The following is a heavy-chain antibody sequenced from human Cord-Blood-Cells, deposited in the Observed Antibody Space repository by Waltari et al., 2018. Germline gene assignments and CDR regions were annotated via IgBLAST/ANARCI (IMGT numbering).Heavy chain of an antibody. Sequence: QVQLVQSGAEVKKPGASVKVSCKVSGYTLTELSMPWVRRAPGKGLGWMDCFDPEDGETIYAQKFQGRVTMTEDTSTDTAYMELSSLRSEDTAVYYCATDRYYSSSASFDYWGQGTLVTVSS. V-gene: IGHV1-24*01. J-gene: IGHJ4*02. CDR3: ATDRYYSSSASFDY. D-gene: IGHD6-6*01. CDR1: GYTLTELS. CDR2: FDPEDGET.